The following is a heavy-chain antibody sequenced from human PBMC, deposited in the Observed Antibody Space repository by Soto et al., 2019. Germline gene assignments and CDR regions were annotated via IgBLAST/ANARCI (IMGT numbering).Heavy chain of an antibody. V-gene: IGHV4-61*03. J-gene: IGHJ5*02. Sequence: QVHLQESRPGLVKASETLSLTCTVFGASISSGTYYWTWIRQAPGKGLEWVGHIYYTGSTNYNPALNDRVTISVDTSKNHFSLQLASVAAADTAVYYCARGGGFSYASTWFDIWGQGTLVTVSS. D-gene: IGHD5-18*01. CDR2: IYYTGST. CDR3: ARGGGFSYASTWFDI. CDR1: GASISSGTYY.